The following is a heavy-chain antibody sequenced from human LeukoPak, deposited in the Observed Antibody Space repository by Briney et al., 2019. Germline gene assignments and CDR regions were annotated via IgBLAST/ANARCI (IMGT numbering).Heavy chain of an antibody. V-gene: IGHV4-61*02. Sequence: PSETLSLTCTVSGGSISSGSYYWSWIRQPAGKGLEWIGRIYTSGSTNYNPSLKSRVTISVDTSKNQFSLKLSSVTAADTAVYYCAGAQCSGGSCYYFDYWGQGTLVTVSS. J-gene: IGHJ4*02. CDR3: AGAQCSGGSCYYFDY. CDR1: GGSISSGSYY. D-gene: IGHD2-15*01. CDR2: IYTSGST.